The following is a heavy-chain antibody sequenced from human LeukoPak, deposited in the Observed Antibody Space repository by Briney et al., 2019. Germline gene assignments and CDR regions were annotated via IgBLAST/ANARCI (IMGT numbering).Heavy chain of an antibody. CDR2: INHSGST. V-gene: IGHV4-34*01. CDR1: GGSFSGYY. J-gene: IGHJ4*02. Sequence: KPSETLSLTCAVYGGSFSGYYWSWIRQPPGKGLEWIGEINHSGSTNYNPSLKSRATISVDTSKNQFSLKLSSVTAADTAVYYCARGPGIAVAVYHDYWGQGTLVTVSS. D-gene: IGHD6-19*01. CDR3: ARGPGIAVAVYHDY.